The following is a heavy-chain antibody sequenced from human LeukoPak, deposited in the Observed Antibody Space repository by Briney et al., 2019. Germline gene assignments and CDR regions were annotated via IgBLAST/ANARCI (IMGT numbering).Heavy chain of an antibody. D-gene: IGHD3-16*01. CDR1: GGSFSGYY. V-gene: IGHV4-34*01. CDR2: INHSGST. CDR3: ARDYGYGLNAFDI. Sequence: SETLSLTCAVYGGSFSGYYWSWIRQPPGKGLEWIGEINHSGSTNYNPSLKSRVTISVDTSKNQFSLKLSSVTAADTAVYYCARDYGYGLNAFDIWGQGTMVTVSS. J-gene: IGHJ3*02.